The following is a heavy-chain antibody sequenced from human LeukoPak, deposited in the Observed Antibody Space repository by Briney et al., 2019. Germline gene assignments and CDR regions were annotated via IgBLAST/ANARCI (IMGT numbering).Heavy chain of an antibody. J-gene: IGHJ4*02. CDR1: GGSISSGGYY. CDR3: ARGNYYGQDY. D-gene: IGHD3-10*01. Sequence: SQTLSLTCTVSGGSISSGGYYWSWIRQHPGKGLEWIGYIYYSGSTNYNPSLKSRVTISVDTSKNQFSLKLSSVTAADTAVYYCARGNYYGQDYWGQGTLVTVSS. V-gene: IGHV4-31*03. CDR2: IYYSGST.